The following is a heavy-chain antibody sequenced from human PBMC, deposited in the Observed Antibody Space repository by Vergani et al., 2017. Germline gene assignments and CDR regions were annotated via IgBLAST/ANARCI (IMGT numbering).Heavy chain of an antibody. Sequence: QLQLQESGPGLVKHSETLSLTCTVSGGSISSSSYYWGWIRQPPGKGLEWIGSIHYSGSTYYNPSLKSRVTISVDTSKNQFSLKLSSVTAADTAVYYCAGHGSYDSSGCFLEDTWSDPWGQGTLVTVSS. J-gene: IGHJ5*02. CDR3: AGHGSYDSSGCFLEDTWSDP. CDR1: GGSISSSSYY. V-gene: IGHV4-39*01. D-gene: IGHD3-22*01. CDR2: IHYSGST.